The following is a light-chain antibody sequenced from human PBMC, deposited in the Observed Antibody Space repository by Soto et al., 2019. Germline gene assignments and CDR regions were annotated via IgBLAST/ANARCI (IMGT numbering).Light chain of an antibody. CDR2: DAS. CDR3: QHYNSYPEA. CDR1: QSISRS. J-gene: IGKJ1*01. V-gene: IGKV1-5*01. Sequence: DIQITPFPSTLSASVGARATITGRASQSISRSLAWYQQKPGKAPKLLIYDASSLESGVPSRFSGSGSGTDFTLSVRSLQPDDLAAYDCQHYNSYPEAFGQGTKVEIK.